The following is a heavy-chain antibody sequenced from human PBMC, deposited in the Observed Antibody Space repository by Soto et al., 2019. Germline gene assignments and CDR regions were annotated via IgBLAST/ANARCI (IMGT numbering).Heavy chain of an antibody. CDR3: AKDRGYYSGSWPFY. CDR1: GSSFSSDG. CDR2: ISYDGTYK. J-gene: IGHJ4*02. V-gene: IGHV3-30*18. D-gene: IGHD6-13*01. Sequence: QVQLVESGGGVVQPGRSLRLSCAASGSSFSSDGIHRVRQVPGKRLEWVAVISYDGTYKHYADSVKGRFTFSRDNSKNTVYLQVNSLRAEDTAVYYCAKDRGYYSGSWPFYWGQGTLVTVSS.